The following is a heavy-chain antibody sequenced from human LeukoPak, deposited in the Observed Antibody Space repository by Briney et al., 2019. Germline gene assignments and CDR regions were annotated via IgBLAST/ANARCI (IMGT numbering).Heavy chain of an antibody. Sequence: GGSLRLSCAASGFTFSSYAMSWVRRAPGKGLEWVSATSGSGGSTYYADSVKGRFTISRDNSKNTLYLQMNSLRAEDTAVYYCAKDGRYYYDRSDAFDIWGQGTMVTVSS. CDR3: AKDGRYYYDRSDAFDI. D-gene: IGHD3-22*01. CDR1: GFTFSSYA. J-gene: IGHJ3*02. V-gene: IGHV3-23*01. CDR2: TSGSGGST.